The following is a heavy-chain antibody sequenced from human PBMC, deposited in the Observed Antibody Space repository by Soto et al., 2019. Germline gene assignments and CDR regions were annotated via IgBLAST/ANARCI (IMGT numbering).Heavy chain of an antibody. V-gene: IGHV4-59*01. CDR1: GGSISSYY. Sequence: QVQLQESGPGLVKPSETLSLTCTVSGGSISSYYWSWIRQPPGKGLEWIAYIYYTGSTNYNPSLKSRVTLSADTSKNQFPRKLSSVTAADTAMYYGARVDSSGSYFDSWGQGTLVTVSS. D-gene: IGHD3-22*01. CDR3: ARVDSSGSYFDS. CDR2: IYYTGST. J-gene: IGHJ4*02.